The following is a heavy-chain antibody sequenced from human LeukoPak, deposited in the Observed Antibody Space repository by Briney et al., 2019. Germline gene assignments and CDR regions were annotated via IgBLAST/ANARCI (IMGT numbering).Heavy chain of an antibody. V-gene: IGHV3-7*01. Sequence: PGGSLRLSCAASGFTFSSSWMSWVRQAPGKGLEWVANIKQDESEKYYVDSVKGRFTISRDNAKNSLYLQMNILRAEDTAVYYCAKDSDGPRDWSQGTLVTVSS. CDR1: GFTFSSSW. J-gene: IGHJ4*02. CDR3: AKDSDGPRD. CDR2: IKQDESEK. D-gene: IGHD3/OR15-3a*01.